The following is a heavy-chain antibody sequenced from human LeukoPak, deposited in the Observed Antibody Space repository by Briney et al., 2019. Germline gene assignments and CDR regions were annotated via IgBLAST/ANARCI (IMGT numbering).Heavy chain of an antibody. CDR2: ISGSGGST. Sequence: GGSLRLSCAASGFTFRSYAMSWVRQAPGKGLEWVSAISGSGGSTYYADSVKGRVTISRDNSQNTVYLQLNSLSVEDTAIYYCANYCSGGSCSTSFYYYGLDVWGQGTTVTVSS. CDR1: GFTFRSYA. CDR3: ANYCSGGSCSTSFYYYGLDV. J-gene: IGHJ6*02. V-gene: IGHV3-23*01. D-gene: IGHD2-15*01.